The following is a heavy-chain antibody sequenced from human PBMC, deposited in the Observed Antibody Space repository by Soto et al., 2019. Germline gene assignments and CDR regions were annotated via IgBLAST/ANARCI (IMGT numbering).Heavy chain of an antibody. V-gene: IGHV1-18*01. Sequence: ASVKVSCKASGYTFTSYGISWVRQVPGQGLEWMGWISAYNGNTNYAQKLQGRVTMTTDTSTSTAYMELRSLRSDDTAVYYCARDIGTYYYDSSGYYFYYWGQGTLVTVSS. CDR3: ARDIGTYYYDSSGYYFYY. D-gene: IGHD3-22*01. J-gene: IGHJ4*02. CDR2: ISAYNGNT. CDR1: GYTFTSYG.